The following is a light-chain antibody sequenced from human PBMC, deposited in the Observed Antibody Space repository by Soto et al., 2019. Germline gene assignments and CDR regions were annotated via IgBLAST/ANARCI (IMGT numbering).Light chain of an antibody. CDR3: SSYTRSSTLV. Sequence: QSALTQPASVSGSTGQSITISCTGTSSDVGGYNYVSWYQQHPGKAPKLMIYEVSNRPSGVSNRFSGSKSGNTASLTISGLQAEDEADYYCSSYTRSSTLVFGGGTKLTVL. J-gene: IGLJ2*01. CDR1: SSDVGGYNY. CDR2: EVS. V-gene: IGLV2-14*01.